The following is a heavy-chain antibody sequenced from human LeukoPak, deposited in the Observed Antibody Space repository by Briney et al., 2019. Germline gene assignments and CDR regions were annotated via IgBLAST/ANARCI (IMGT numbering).Heavy chain of an antibody. V-gene: IGHV3-30-3*01. D-gene: IGHD3-22*01. CDR2: ISYDGSNK. J-gene: IGHJ4*02. CDR1: GFTFSSYA. CDR3: AERTMR. Sequence: GGSLRLSCAASGFTFSSYAMHWVRQAPGKGLEWVAVISYDGSNKYYADSVKGRFTISRDNSKSTLYLQMNSLRAEDTAVYYCAERTMRWGQGTLVTVSS.